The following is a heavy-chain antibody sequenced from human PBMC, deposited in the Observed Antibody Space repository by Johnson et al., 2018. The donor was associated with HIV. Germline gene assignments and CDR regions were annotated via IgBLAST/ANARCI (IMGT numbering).Heavy chain of an antibody. CDR1: EFSFSTYA. V-gene: IGHV3-30-3*01. CDR3: ASSAFDI. CDR2: ISYDGSNK. Sequence: QVQLVESGGGVVQPERSLRLSCAASEFSFSTYAMRWVRQAPGKGLEGVAVISYDGSNKYYADSVKGRFTISRDNSKNTLYLQMNSLRAEDTAVYYCASSAFDIWGQGTMVTVSS. J-gene: IGHJ3*02.